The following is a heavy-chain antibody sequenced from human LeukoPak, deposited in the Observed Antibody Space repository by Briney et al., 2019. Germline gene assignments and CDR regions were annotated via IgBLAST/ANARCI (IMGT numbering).Heavy chain of an antibody. CDR2: ISYDGSEK. D-gene: IGHD6-13*01. CDR3: ARTAALDY. V-gene: IGHV3-30*03. CDR1: GFTFSSYG. Sequence: GGSLRLSCAASGFTFSSYGMHWVRQAPGKGLEWVAVISYDGSEKYYVDSVKGRFTISRDNAKNSLYLQMNSLRAEDTAVYYCARTAALDYWGQGTLVTVSS. J-gene: IGHJ4*02.